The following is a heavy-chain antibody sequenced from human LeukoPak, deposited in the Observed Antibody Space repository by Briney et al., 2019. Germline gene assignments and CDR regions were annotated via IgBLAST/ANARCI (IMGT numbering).Heavy chain of an antibody. V-gene: IGHV3-30*18. CDR1: GFTFSSYG. CDR2: ISYDGSNK. Sequence: GRSLRLSCAASGFTFSSYGMHWVRQAPGKGLEWVAVISYDGSNKYYADSVKGRFTISRDNSKNTLYLQMNSLRAEDTAVYYCAKDQPAYYYDSSGFVFDYWGQGTLVTVSS. CDR3: AKDQPAYYYDSSGFVFDY. D-gene: IGHD3-22*01. J-gene: IGHJ4*02.